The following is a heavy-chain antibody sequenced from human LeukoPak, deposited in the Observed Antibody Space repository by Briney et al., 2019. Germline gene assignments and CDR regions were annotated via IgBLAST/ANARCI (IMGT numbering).Heavy chain of an antibody. CDR1: GFTFDDCA. J-gene: IGHJ4*02. CDR3: AKDANYGSGSYYNG. CDR2: ISWNSGSI. D-gene: IGHD3-10*01. Sequence: PGGSLRLSCAASGFTFDDCAMHWVRQAPGKGLEWVSGISWNSGSIGYADSVKGRFTISRDNAKNSLYLQMNSLRPEDTALYYCAKDANYGSGSYYNGWGQGTLVTVSS. V-gene: IGHV3-9*01.